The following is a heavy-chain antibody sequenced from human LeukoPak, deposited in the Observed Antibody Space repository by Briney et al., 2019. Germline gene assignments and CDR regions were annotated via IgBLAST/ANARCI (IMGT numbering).Heavy chain of an antibody. V-gene: IGHV3-33*08. D-gene: IGHD3-22*01. CDR2: IWYDGSNK. Sequence: GGSLRLSCAASGFTFSSYAMSWVRQAPGKGLEWVAFIWYDGSNKYYADSVKGRLTISRDNSKNTLFLQMNSLRAEDTAVYSCARGAHYDDSSGYEFDYWGQGTLVTVSS. CDR1: GFTFSSYA. CDR3: ARGAHYDDSSGYEFDY. J-gene: IGHJ4*02.